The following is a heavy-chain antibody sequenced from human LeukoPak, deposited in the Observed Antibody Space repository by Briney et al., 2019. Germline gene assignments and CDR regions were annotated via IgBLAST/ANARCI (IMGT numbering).Heavy chain of an antibody. CDR2: ISSSGGST. CDR1: GFTFSSYA. Sequence: GGSLRLSCAASGFTFSSYAMSWVRLAPGKGLEWVSAISSSGGSTYYADSVKGRFTISRDNSKNTLYLQMNSLSAEDTAVYYCAKALPPLNWNDPNIDYWGQGTLVTVSS. J-gene: IGHJ4*02. CDR3: AKALPPLNWNDPNIDY. V-gene: IGHV3-23*01. D-gene: IGHD1-20*01.